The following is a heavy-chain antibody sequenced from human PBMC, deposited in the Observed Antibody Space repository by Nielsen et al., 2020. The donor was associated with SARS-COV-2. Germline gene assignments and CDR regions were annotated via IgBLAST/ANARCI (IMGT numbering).Heavy chain of an antibody. D-gene: IGHD6-19*01. V-gene: IGHV3-11*01. CDR3: ARVGSSGWEGYGMDV. J-gene: IGHJ6*02. Sequence: GGSLSLSCAASGFTFSDYYMRWMRQAPGKALEWVSYISSRGSTIYYADSVKGRSTISRDNAKNSLYLQMNSLRAEDTAVYYCARVGSSGWEGYGMDVWGQGTTVTVSS. CDR2: ISSRGSTI. CDR1: GFTFSDYY.